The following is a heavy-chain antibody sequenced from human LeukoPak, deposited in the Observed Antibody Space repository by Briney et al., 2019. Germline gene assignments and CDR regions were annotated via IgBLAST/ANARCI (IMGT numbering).Heavy chain of an antibody. D-gene: IGHD6-19*01. CDR1: GFTFSSYA. V-gene: IGHV3-23*01. Sequence: GGSLRLSCAASGFTFSSYAMSWVRQAPGKGLEWVSAISGSGGSTYQSDSVKGRFTISRDNSKNRLYLQMNSLRVEDTAVYYCAKSQSSGWLYYFDYWGQGILVTVSS. CDR3: AKSQSSGWLYYFDY. J-gene: IGHJ4*02. CDR2: ISGSGGST.